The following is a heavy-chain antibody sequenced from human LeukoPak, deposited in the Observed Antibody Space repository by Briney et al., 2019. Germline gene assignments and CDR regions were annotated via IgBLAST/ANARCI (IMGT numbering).Heavy chain of an antibody. CDR3: ARDGGLDY. J-gene: IGHJ4*02. Sequence: ASVKVSCKASGYTFTAYYMHWLRQAPGQGLEWMGWINPNNGDTNYAQKFQGRVTMTRDTSITTAYMELNRLKSEDTAVFYCARDGGLDYWGQGTLVTVSS. CDR1: GYTFTAYY. V-gene: IGHV1-2*02. CDR2: INPNNGDT. D-gene: IGHD3-10*01.